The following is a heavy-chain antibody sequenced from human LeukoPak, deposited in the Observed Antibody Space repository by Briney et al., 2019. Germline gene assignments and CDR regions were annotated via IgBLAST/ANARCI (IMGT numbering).Heavy chain of an antibody. J-gene: IGHJ4*02. CDR2: ISSSGSTI. CDR1: GFTFSSYE. V-gene: IGHV3-48*03. Sequence: SGGSLRLSCAASGFTFSSYEMNWVRQAPGKGLEWVSYISSSGSTIYYADSVKGRFTISRDNAKNSLYLQMNSLRAEDTAVYYCARGGYCTNGVCPLRYWGQGTLVTVSS. CDR3: ARGGYCTNGVCPLRY. D-gene: IGHD2-8*01.